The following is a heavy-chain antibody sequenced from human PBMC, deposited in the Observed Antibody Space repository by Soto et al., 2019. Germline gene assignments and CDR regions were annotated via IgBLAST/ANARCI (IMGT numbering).Heavy chain of an antibody. D-gene: IGHD3-10*01. Sequence: EVQLVQSGAEMKRPGESLKISCQVSGYPFTTYWIGWERQMPGKGLEWMGKIFPPDSDTRYSPSFQGQVTMSVDKSTSTAYLQWSSLKASDTAMYYCSRVHGSQTAFDQWGQGTLVTVSS. CDR2: IFPPDSDT. CDR3: SRVHGSQTAFDQ. J-gene: IGHJ4*02. CDR1: GYPFTTYW. V-gene: IGHV5-51*03.